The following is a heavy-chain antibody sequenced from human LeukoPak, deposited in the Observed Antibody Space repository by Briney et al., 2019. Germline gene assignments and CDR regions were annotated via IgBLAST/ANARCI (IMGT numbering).Heavy chain of an antibody. J-gene: IGHJ5*02. Sequence: GGSLRLSCAASGFTFSSYAMSWVRQAPGKGLEWVSAISGSGGSTYYADSVKGRFTVSRDISKTTLYLQMNSLRVEDTAVYYCARSRAFNSGAFDPWGQGSLVTVSS. V-gene: IGHV3-23*01. CDR1: GFTFSSYA. CDR3: ARSRAFNSGAFDP. CDR2: ISGSGGST. D-gene: IGHD1-26*01.